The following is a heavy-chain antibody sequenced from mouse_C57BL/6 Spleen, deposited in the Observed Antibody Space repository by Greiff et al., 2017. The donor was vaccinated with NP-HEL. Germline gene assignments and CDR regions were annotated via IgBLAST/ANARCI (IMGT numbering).Heavy chain of an antibody. CDR3: ARRDYDYDLCSFDD. Sequence: VQLQQPGAELVMPGASVKLSCKASGYTFTSYWMHWVKQRPGQGLEWIGEIDPSDSYTNYNQKFKGKSTLTVDKSSSTAYMQLSSLTSEDSAVYYCARRDYDYDLCSFDDRGKGPTLTVSS. V-gene: IGHV1-69*01. CDR2: IDPSDSYT. J-gene: IGHJ2*01. D-gene: IGHD2-4*01. CDR1: GYTFTSYW.